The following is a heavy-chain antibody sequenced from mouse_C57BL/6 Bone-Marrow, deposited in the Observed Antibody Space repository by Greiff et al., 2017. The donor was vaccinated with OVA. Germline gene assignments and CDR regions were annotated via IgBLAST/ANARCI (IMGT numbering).Heavy chain of an antibody. V-gene: IGHV1-19*01. CDR2: INPYNGGT. CDR1: GYTFTDYY. CDR3: AGHYPWFAY. D-gene: IGHD1-2*01. J-gene: IGHJ3*01. Sequence: EVQGVESGPVLVKPGASVKMSCKASGYTFTDYYMNWVKQSPGKSLEWIGVINPYNGGTSYNQKFKGKATLTVDKSSSTAYMELNSLTSEDSAVYYCAGHYPWFAYWGQGTLVTVSA.